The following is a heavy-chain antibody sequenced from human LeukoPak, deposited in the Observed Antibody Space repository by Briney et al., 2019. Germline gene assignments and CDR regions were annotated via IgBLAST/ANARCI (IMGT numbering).Heavy chain of an antibody. CDR3: ARGDPGDYSFDY. D-gene: IGHD3-10*01. J-gene: IGHJ4*02. V-gene: IGHV4-59*01. CDR2: IYYSGST. CDR1: GGSISSYY. Sequence: PSETLSLTCSVSGGSISSYYWSWIRQPPGKGLEWIGYIYYSGSTNYNPSLKSRVTISVDTSKNQFSLKLSSVTAADTAVYYCARGDPGDYSFDYWGQGTLVTVSS.